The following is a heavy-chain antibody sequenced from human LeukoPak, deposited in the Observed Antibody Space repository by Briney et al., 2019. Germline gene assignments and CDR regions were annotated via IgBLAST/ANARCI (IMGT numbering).Heavy chain of an antibody. V-gene: IGHV4-39*07. J-gene: IGHJ6*03. CDR1: GGSISSGGYY. D-gene: IGHD6-13*01. CDR3: ARLGRAAAGRYYYMDV. CDR2: INHSGST. Sequence: SETLSLTCTVSGGSISSGGYYWSWIRQPPGKGLEWIGEINHSGSTNYSPSLKSRVTISVDTSKNQFSLKLSSVTAADTAVYYCARLGRAAAGRYYYMDVWGKGTTVTVSS.